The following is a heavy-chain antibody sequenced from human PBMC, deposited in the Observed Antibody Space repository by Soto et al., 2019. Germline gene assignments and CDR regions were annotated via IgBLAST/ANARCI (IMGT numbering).Heavy chain of an antibody. J-gene: IGHJ5*02. Sequence: EVQLVESGGGLVQPGGSLKLSCAASGFTSSDSAMHWVRQASGKGLEWVGRIRSTANNYATAYGESVKGRFTISRDDSKSKAYLQMNSLKTEDTAVYYCATSPDADCSGNYRNWFDPWGQGSLVTVSS. D-gene: IGHD3-22*01. CDR1: GFTSSDSA. V-gene: IGHV3-73*01. CDR3: ATSPDADCSGNYRNWFDP. CDR2: IRSTANNYAT.